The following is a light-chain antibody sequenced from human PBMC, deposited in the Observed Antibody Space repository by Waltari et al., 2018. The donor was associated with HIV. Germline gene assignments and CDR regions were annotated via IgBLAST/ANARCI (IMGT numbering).Light chain of an antibody. CDR2: KAS. J-gene: IGKJ2*01. CDR1: QSISSR. Sequence: DIQMTQSPSTLSASVGDRVTITCRASQSISSRLAWYQQKPGKAPKLLIYKASSLESGVPSRFSGSGSWTEFTLTISSLQPDDFATYYCQQYNSYPYTFGQGTKLEIK. V-gene: IGKV1-5*03. CDR3: QQYNSYPYT.